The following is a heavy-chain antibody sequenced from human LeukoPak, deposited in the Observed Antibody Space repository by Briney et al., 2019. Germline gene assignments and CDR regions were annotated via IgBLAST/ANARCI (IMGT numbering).Heavy chain of an antibody. CDR1: GFTFSNHA. Sequence: GGSLRLSCATSGFTFSNHAMHWVRQATGKGLEWISAIGTAGDTFYPGSVKGRFTISRENAKNSLSLQMNSLRAEDTAVYYCVRQQTPHGNFDYWGQGTLVTVSS. CDR2: IGTAGDT. CDR3: VRQQTPHGNFDY. J-gene: IGHJ4*02. D-gene: IGHD1-26*01. V-gene: IGHV3-13*01.